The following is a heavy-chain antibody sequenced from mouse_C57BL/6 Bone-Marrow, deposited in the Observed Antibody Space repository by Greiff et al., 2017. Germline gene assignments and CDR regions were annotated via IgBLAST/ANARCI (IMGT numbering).Heavy chain of an antibody. CDR3: ARPYYSNDWYFDV. D-gene: IGHD2-5*01. J-gene: IGHJ1*03. Sequence: QVQLQQPGAELVKPGASVKMSCKASGYTFTSYWITWVKQRPGQGLEWIGDIYPGSGSTNYNEKFKSKATLTVDTSSSTAYMPLSSLTSEDSAVYYCARPYYSNDWYFDVWDTGTAVTVTS. CDR2: IYPGSGST. CDR1: GYTFTSYW. V-gene: IGHV1-55*01.